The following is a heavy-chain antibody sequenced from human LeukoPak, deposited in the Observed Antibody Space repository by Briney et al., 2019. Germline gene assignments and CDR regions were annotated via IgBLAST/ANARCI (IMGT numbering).Heavy chain of an antibody. CDR3: TRDGERYCSGGSCYPRRDYYGMDV. CDR2: IRSKAYGWTT. V-gene: IGHV3-49*03. CDR1: GFTFGDYA. Sequence: GGSLRLSCTASGFTFGDYAMSWFRQAPGKGLEWVGFIRSKAYGWTTEYAASVKGRFTISRDDSKSIAYLQMNSLKAEDTAVYYCTRDGERYCSGGSCYPRRDYYGMDVWGQGTTVTVSS. J-gene: IGHJ6*02. D-gene: IGHD2-15*01.